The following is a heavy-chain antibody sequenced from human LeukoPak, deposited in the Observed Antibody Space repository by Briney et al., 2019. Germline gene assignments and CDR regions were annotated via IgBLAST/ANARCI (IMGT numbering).Heavy chain of an antibody. CDR2: ISGSGGST. Sequence: GGSLRLSCAASGFTFSSYAMSWVRQAPGKGLEWVSTISGSGGSTYYADSVKGRFTISRDNAKNSLYLQMNNLRAEDTAVYYCARDLAVAGYWGQGTLVTVSS. CDR1: GFTFSSYA. D-gene: IGHD6-19*01. J-gene: IGHJ4*02. CDR3: ARDLAVAGY. V-gene: IGHV3-23*01.